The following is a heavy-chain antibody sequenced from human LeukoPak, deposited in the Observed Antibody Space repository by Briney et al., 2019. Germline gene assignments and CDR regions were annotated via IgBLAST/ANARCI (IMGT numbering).Heavy chain of an antibody. CDR1: GFTFSSYA. CDR2: ISGSGGST. CDR3: ARDALRVATSNWFDL. V-gene: IGHV3-23*01. J-gene: IGHJ5*02. D-gene: IGHD5-12*01. Sequence: GGSLRLSCAASGFTFSSYAMSWVRQAQGKGLEWVSDISGSGGSTYYADSVKGRFTISRDNSKNTLYLQMNSLRAEDTAVYYCARDALRVATSNWFDLWGQGTLVTVSS.